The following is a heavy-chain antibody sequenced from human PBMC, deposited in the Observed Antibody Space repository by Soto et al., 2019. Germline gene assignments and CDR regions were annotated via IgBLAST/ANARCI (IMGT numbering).Heavy chain of an antibody. V-gene: IGHV3-23*01. CDR2: IGATTGST. CDR1: GVIFRNYA. Sequence: EVHLLESGGGLVQPGGSLRLSCAASGVIFRNYAMSWVRQAPGKGLEWVASIGATTGSTYYADSVQGRFAISRDNSENMLLLHLNSLRADDTAVYYCAKEHYDFGSVYTGVYFDSWGPGTLVTVSS. J-gene: IGHJ4*02. D-gene: IGHD3-3*01. CDR3: AKEHYDFGSVYTGVYFDS.